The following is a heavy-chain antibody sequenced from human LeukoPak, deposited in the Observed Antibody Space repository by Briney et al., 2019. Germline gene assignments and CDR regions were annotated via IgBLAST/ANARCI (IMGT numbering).Heavy chain of an antibody. CDR2: IYHSGST. Sequence: SETLSLTCTVSGGSISSGGYYWSWIRQPPGKGLEWIGYIYHSGSTYYNPSLKSRVTISVDRSKNQFSLKLSSVTAADTAVYYCASCYGSPAPFDYWGQGTLVTVSS. CDR1: GGSISSGGYY. CDR3: ASCYGSPAPFDY. D-gene: IGHD2-2*01. V-gene: IGHV4-30-2*01. J-gene: IGHJ4*02.